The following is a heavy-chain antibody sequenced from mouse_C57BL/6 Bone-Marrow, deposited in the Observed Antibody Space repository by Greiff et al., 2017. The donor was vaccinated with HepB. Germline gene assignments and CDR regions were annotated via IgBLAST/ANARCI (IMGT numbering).Heavy chain of an antibody. CDR3: ARGPTVVAWDAMDY. Sequence: EVMLVESGGGLVKPGGSLKLSCAASGFTFSSYAMSWVRQTPEKRLEWVATISDGGSYTYYPDNVKGRFTITRDNAKNNLYLQMSHLKSEDTAIYYCARGPTVVAWDAMDYWGPGTSVTVSS. CDR2: ISDGGSYT. D-gene: IGHD1-1*01. CDR1: GFTFSSYA. V-gene: IGHV5-4*03. J-gene: IGHJ4*01.